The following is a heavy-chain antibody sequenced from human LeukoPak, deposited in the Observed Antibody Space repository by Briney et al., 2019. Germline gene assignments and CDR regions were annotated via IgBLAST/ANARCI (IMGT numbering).Heavy chain of an antibody. CDR2: ISSSGSTI. Sequence: GGSLRLSCAASGFTFSDYYMSWIRQAPGKGLEWVSYISSSGSTIYYADSVKGRFTISRDDAKNSLYLQMNSLRAEDTALYYCAKDLNYYGSGSYYPHFDYWGQGTLVTVSS. CDR3: AKDLNYYGSGSYYPHFDY. J-gene: IGHJ4*02. CDR1: GFTFSDYY. V-gene: IGHV3-11*01. D-gene: IGHD3-10*01.